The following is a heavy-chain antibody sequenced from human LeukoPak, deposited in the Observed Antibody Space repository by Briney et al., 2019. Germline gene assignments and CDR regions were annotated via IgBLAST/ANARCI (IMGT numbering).Heavy chain of an antibody. J-gene: IGHJ5*02. Sequence: SETLSLTCTVSGGSISSYYWSWIRQPPGKGLEWIGYIYYSGSTNYNPSLKSRVTISVDTSKNQFSLKLSSVTAADTAVYYCARDQSQGFDPWGQGTLVTVSS. CDR3: ARDQSQGFDP. CDR1: GGSISSYY. CDR2: IYYSGST. V-gene: IGHV4-59*01.